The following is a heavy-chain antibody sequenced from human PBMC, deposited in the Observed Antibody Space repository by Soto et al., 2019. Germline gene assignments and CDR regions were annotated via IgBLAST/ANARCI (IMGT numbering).Heavy chain of an antibody. CDR1: GASVASNSAA. V-gene: IGHV6-1*01. J-gene: IGHJ6*02. Sequence: QVQLQQSGPRLVKPSQTLSLTCAISGASVASNSAAWNWIRQSTSRGLEWLGRTYYRSNWYNDYAVCVQSRISVKPDTSKNQCSVQLNSVTHEDTAIYYCATQSGDSTTYRGLDVWGQGPPVTVSS. CDR3: ATQSGDSTTYRGLDV. CDR2: TYYRSNWYN. D-gene: IGHD2-21*02.